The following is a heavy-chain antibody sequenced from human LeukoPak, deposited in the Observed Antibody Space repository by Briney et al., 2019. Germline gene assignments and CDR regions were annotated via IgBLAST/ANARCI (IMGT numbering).Heavy chain of an antibody. V-gene: IGHV4-34*01. J-gene: IGHJ4*02. CDR2: INHSGST. Sequence: SETLSLTCAVYGGSFSGYYWSWIRQPPGKGLEWIGEINHSGSTNYNPSLKSRVTISVDTSKNQFSLKLSSVTAADTAVYYCARQVGANFDYWGQGTLVTVSS. CDR1: GGSFSGYY. D-gene: IGHD1-26*01. CDR3: ARQVGANFDY.